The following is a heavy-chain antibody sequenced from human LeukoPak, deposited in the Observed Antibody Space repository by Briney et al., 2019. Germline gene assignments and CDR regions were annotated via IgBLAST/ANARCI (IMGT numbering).Heavy chain of an antibody. CDR3: ARGLQQFSHNWFDP. V-gene: IGHV4-34*01. CDR2: INHSGST. Sequence: PSETLSLTCAVYGGSFSGYYWSWIRQPPGKGLEWIGEINHSGSTNYNPSLKSRVTISVDTSKNQFSLKLSSVTAADTAVYYCARGLQQFSHNWFDPWGQGTLVTVSS. D-gene: IGHD5-18*01. CDR1: GGSFSGYY. J-gene: IGHJ5*02.